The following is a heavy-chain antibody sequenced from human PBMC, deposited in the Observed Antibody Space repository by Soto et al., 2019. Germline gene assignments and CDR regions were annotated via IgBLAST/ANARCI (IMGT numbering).Heavy chain of an antibody. J-gene: IGHJ5*02. CDR3: AREIVRSGSFTEWFDP. Sequence: GGSLRLSCAASGFTFSSYGMHWVRQAPGKGLEWVAVIWYDGSNKYYADSVKGRFTISRDNSKNTLYLQMNSLRAEDTAVYYCAREIVRSGSFTEWFDPWGQGTLVTVS. V-gene: IGHV3-33*01. CDR1: GFTFSSYG. CDR2: IWYDGSNK. D-gene: IGHD3-10*01.